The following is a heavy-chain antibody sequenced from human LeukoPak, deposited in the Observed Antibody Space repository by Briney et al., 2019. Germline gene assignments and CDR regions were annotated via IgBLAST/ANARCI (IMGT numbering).Heavy chain of an antibody. CDR2: IYYSGST. V-gene: IGHV4-39*07. Sequence: PSETLSLTCTVSGGSISSSSYYWGWIRQPPGKGLEWIGSIYYSGSTYYNPSLKSRVTISVDTSKNQFSLKLSSVTAADTAVYYCAGGRTYYYGSGSYYYYYYGMDVWGQGTTVTVSS. CDR3: AGGRTYYYGSGSYYYYYYGMDV. CDR1: GGSISSSSYY. D-gene: IGHD3-10*01. J-gene: IGHJ6*02.